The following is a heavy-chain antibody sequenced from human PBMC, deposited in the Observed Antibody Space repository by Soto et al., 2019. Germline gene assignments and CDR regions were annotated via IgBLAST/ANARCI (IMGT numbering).Heavy chain of an antibody. J-gene: IGHJ6*02. D-gene: IGHD2-8*01. CDR1: GYSFTDYH. CDR3: ARGDSTDCSNGVCSFFYNHDMDV. CDR2: INPKSGGT. V-gene: IGHV1-2*04. Sequence: ASVKVSCKASGYSFTDYHIHWVRQAPGQGLEWLGRINPKSGGTSTAQKFQGWVTMTTDTSISTASMELTRLTSDDTAIYYCARGDSTDCSNGVCSFFYNHDMDVWGQGTAVTVSS.